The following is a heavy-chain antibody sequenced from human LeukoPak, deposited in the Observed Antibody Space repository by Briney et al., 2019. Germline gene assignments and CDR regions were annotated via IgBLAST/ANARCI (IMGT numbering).Heavy chain of an antibody. CDR3: ATQPSSCLYYFDY. CDR2: IYPGDSDA. J-gene: IGHJ4*02. D-gene: IGHD6-19*01. Sequence: GESLKISCKGSGYSFTSYWIGWVRQMPGKGLEWMGIIYPGDSDARYSPSFQGQVTISADKSISTAFLQWSSLKASDTAMYYCATQPSSCLYYFDYWGQGALVTVSS. V-gene: IGHV5-51*01. CDR1: GYSFTSYW.